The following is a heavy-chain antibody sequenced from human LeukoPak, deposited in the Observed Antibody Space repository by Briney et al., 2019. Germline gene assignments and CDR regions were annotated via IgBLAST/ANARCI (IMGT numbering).Heavy chain of an antibody. V-gene: IGHV4-34*01. CDR1: GGSFSGYY. D-gene: IGHD5-18*01. Sequence: SETLSLTCAVYGGSFSGYYWSWIRQPPGKGLEWIGEINHSGSTNYNPSLKSRVTISVDTSKNQFSLKLSSVTAADTAVYYCARERIQLWLPVRVDYYYYGMDVWGQGTTVTVSS. J-gene: IGHJ6*01. CDR3: ARERIQLWLPVRVDYYYYGMDV. CDR2: INHSGST.